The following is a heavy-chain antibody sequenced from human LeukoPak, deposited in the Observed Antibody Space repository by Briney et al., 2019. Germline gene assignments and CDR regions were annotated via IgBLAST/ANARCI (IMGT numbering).Heavy chain of an antibody. Sequence: PGGSLRLSCTVSGFTFDDYAMHWVRHTPGKGLEWVAGITWNRDNIGYGDSVKGRFTISRDNAKNSLYLQMSSLRSEDTAVYYCARKGVSYSSSWSGYYYYYMDVWGKGTTVTVSS. CDR1: GFTFDDYA. J-gene: IGHJ6*03. V-gene: IGHV3-9*01. CDR2: ITWNRDNI. D-gene: IGHD6-13*01. CDR3: ARKGVSYSSSWSGYYYYYMDV.